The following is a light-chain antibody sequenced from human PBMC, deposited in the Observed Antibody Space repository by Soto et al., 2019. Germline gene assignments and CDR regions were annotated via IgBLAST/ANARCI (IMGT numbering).Light chain of an antibody. CDR1: SSDVGGYNY. J-gene: IGLJ1*01. Sequence: QSALTQPASVSGSPGQSITISCTGTSSDVGGYNYVSWYQQHSGKAPKLMIYEVSNRPSGVSNRFSGSKSGNTASLTISGLQTEDEADYYCSSYTSSSSYVFGIGTKATVL. CDR3: SSYTSSSSYV. CDR2: EVS. V-gene: IGLV2-14*01.